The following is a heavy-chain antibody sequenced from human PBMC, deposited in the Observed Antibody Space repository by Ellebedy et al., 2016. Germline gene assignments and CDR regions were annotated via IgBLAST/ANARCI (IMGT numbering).Heavy chain of an antibody. CDR1: GSSFTDYW. Sequence: GESLKISCQGSGSSFTDYWIGWVRQVPGKGLEWMGIIYPHDSSTKYNPSFQGQVTLSADKSINTAYLPWGSLKASDTAMYYWARHDTATNFDSWGQGTLVTVSS. CDR2: IYPHDSST. CDR3: ARHDTATNFDS. J-gene: IGHJ4*02. V-gene: IGHV5-51*01. D-gene: IGHD4-17*01.